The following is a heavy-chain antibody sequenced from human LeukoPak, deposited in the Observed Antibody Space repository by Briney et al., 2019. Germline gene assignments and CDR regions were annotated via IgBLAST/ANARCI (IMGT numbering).Heavy chain of an antibody. J-gene: IGHJ4*02. CDR2: ISYDGSNK. V-gene: IGHV3-30*18. CDR3: AKDLGNY. Sequence: GRSLRLSCAASGFTFSSYGMHWVRQAPGKGLEWVAVISYDGSNKYYADSLKGRFTIPRDNSKNTLYLQMNSLRAEDTAVYYCAKDLGNYWGQGTLVTVSS. CDR1: GFTFSSYG.